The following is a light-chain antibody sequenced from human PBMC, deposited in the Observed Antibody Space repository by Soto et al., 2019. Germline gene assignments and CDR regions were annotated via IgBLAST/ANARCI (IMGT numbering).Light chain of an antibody. CDR2: AAS. J-gene: IGKJ3*01. Sequence: DIQLTQSPSFLSASVGDRVTITCRASQGISSYLAWYQQKQGQAPKLLIYAASTLHTGVPSRFSGSGSGTEYTLTISSRQPEDCATYYYQQLNSYPPVFGPGTNVDIK. V-gene: IGKV1-9*01. CDR1: QGISSY. CDR3: QQLNSYPPV.